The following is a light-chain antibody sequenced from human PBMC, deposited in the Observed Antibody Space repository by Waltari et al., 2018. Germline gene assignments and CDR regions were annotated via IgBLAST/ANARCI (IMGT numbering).Light chain of an antibody. Sequence: DIQMTQSPSSLSASVGDRVTITCRASQSISRYLNWYQQKPGKAPKPLIYVASSLQSGVPSRFSGSGSGTEFTLTISSLQPEDFATYYCQQSYSTPIFTFGPGTKVDIK. V-gene: IGKV1-39*01. CDR2: VAS. CDR3: QQSYSTPIFT. J-gene: IGKJ3*01. CDR1: QSISRY.